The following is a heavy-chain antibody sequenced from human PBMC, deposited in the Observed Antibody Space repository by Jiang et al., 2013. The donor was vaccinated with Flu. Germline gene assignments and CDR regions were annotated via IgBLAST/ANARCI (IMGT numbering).Heavy chain of an antibody. CDR1: GFPFSEYY. CDR3: ARDVTGIRGLGH. V-gene: IGHV3-11*06. CDR2: IDGSSAH. J-gene: IGHJ5*02. D-gene: IGHD2-21*02. Sequence: GGSLRLSCAASGFPFSEYYLSWVRQAPGRGLEWLSFIDGSSAHIMYAESVRGRFTVSRDNTQNSLYLQLTNLRADDTAVYYCARDVTGIRGLGHWGQGTLVTVSS.